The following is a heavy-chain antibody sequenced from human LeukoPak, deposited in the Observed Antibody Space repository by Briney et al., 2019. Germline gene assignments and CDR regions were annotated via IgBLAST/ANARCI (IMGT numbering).Heavy chain of an antibody. CDR2: ISSSGSTI. Sequence: GGALRLPCSASRFTLRSYEMKWVRPAPGEGLEWVSYISSSGSTIYYADSVKGRFTISRDNAKNSLCLQMNSLRAEDTAVYYCAREGGYYGRWGQGTLVTVSS. D-gene: IGHD3-10*01. V-gene: IGHV3-48*03. J-gene: IGHJ4*02. CDR3: AREGGYYGR. CDR1: RFTLRSYE.